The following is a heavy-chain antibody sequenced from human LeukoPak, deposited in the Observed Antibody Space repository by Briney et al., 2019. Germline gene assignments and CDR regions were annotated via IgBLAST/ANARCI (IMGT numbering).Heavy chain of an antibody. Sequence: GRSLRLSCAASGFTFSSYAMHWVRQAPGKGLEWVAVISYDGSNKYYADSVKGRFTISRDNSKNTLYLQMNSLRAEDTAVYYCVRVSSDWEYFDQWGQGALVTVSS. V-gene: IGHV3-30-3*01. CDR1: GFTFSSYA. D-gene: IGHD6-19*01. J-gene: IGHJ4*02. CDR3: VRVSSDWEYFDQ. CDR2: ISYDGSNK.